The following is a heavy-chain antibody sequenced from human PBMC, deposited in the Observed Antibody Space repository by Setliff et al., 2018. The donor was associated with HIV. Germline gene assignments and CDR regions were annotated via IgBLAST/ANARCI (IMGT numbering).Heavy chain of an antibody. CDR3: ATDPRRLSY. CDR2: IYHSGST. V-gene: IGHV4-38-2*02. J-gene: IGHJ4*02. D-gene: IGHD2-21*01. Sequence: PSETLSLTCAVSGYSISSGYYWGWIRQPPGKGLEWIGSIYHSGSTYYNPSLKSRVTISVDTSKNQFSLRLSSVTAADTAVYYCATDPRRLSYWGQGTLVTVSS. CDR1: GYSISSGYY.